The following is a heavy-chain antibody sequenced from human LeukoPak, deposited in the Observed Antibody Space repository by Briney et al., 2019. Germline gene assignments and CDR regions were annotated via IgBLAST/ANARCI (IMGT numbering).Heavy chain of an antibody. V-gene: IGHV1-69*13. CDR1: GGTFSSYA. J-gene: IGHJ6*03. CDR3: ARGVIVATIYYYYYYMDV. D-gene: IGHD5-12*01. CDR2: IIPIFGTA. Sequence: SVKVSCKASGGTFSSYAISWVRQAPGQGLEWMGGIIPIFGTANYAQKFQGRVTITADESTSTAYMELSSLRSEDTAVYYCARGVIVATIYYYYYYMDVWGKGTTVTISS.